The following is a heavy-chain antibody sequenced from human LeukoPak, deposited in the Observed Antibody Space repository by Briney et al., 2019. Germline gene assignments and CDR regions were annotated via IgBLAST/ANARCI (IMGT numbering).Heavy chain of an antibody. CDR2: IRYDGSNK. CDR1: GFTFSSYG. V-gene: IGHV3-30*02. D-gene: IGHD3-3*01. Sequence: QTGGSLRLSCAASGFTFSSYGMHWVRQAPGKGLEWVAFIRYDGSNKYYADSVKGRFTISRDNSKNTLYLQMNSLRAEDTAVYYCARDPTPVTIFGVVNTYYFDYWGQGTLVTVSS. CDR3: ARDPTPVTIFGVVNTYYFDY. J-gene: IGHJ4*02.